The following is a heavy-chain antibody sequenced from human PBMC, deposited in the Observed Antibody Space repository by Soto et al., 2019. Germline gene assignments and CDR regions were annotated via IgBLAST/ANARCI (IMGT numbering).Heavy chain of an antibody. Sequence: GESLKISCKASGYSFSDYWIGWVRQMPGKGLEWMGIIYPGDSDTRYSPSFQGQVTISADKSISTAYLQWSSLKASDTAMYYCARQAGIAARLDYYYGMDVWGQGTTVTVSS. D-gene: IGHD6-6*01. CDR2: IYPGDSDT. V-gene: IGHV5-51*01. J-gene: IGHJ6*02. CDR3: ARQAGIAARLDYYYGMDV. CDR1: GYSFSDYW.